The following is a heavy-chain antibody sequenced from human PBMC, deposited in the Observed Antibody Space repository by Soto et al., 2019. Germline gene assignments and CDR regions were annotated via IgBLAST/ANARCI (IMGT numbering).Heavy chain of an antibody. CDR2: ISSSSSTI. D-gene: IGHD1-26*01. J-gene: IGHJ3*02. CDR1: GFTFSSYS. V-gene: IGHV3-48*02. Sequence: GGSLRLSCAASGFTFSSYSMNWVRQAPGKGLEWVSYISSSSSTIYYADSVKGRLTISRDNAKNSLYLQMNSLRDEDTAVYYCARSSISWWELPYDHDAFDIWGQGTMVTVSS. CDR3: ARSSISWWELPYDHDAFDI.